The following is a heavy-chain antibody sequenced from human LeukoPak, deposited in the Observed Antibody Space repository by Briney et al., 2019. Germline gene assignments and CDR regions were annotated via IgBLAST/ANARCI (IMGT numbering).Heavy chain of an antibody. J-gene: IGHJ5*02. D-gene: IGHD6-19*01. CDR3: ARDSSGWFDP. CDR2: IKSDGSIT. CDR1: GFTFSSYW. V-gene: IGHV3-74*01. Sequence: GGSPSLSCAPSGFTFSSYWMHWVRHAPGKGLVWVSRIKSDGSITNYADSVKGRITISRDNAKNTLYLQMNSLGVEDTAVYYCARDSSGWFDPWGQGTLVTVSS.